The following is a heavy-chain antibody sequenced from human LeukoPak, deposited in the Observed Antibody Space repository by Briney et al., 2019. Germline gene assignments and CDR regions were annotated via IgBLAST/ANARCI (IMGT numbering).Heavy chain of an antibody. CDR3: ARADKVVCSSTSCYDYYYYYMDV. Sequence: PSETLSLTCAVYGGSFSGYYWSWIRQPPGKGLEWIGEINHSGSTNYNPSLKSRVTISVDTSKNQFSLKLSSVTAADTAVYYCARADKVVCSSTSCYDYYYYYMDVWGKGTTVTVSS. D-gene: IGHD2-2*01. V-gene: IGHV4-34*01. CDR2: INHSGST. CDR1: GGSFSGYY. J-gene: IGHJ6*03.